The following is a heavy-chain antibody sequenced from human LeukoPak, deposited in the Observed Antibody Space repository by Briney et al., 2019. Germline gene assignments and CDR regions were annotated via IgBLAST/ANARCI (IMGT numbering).Heavy chain of an antibody. CDR1: GGSISSSSYY. D-gene: IGHD3-3*01. Sequence: SETLSLTCTVSGGSISSSSYYWGWIRQPPGKGPEWIGEITHSGSTYYNPSLKNRVTISVDTSKTQFSLKLSSVTAADTAVYYCARGSVRFRGFDYWGQGTLVTVSS. CDR3: ARGSVRFRGFDY. V-gene: IGHV4-39*07. J-gene: IGHJ4*02. CDR2: ITHSGST.